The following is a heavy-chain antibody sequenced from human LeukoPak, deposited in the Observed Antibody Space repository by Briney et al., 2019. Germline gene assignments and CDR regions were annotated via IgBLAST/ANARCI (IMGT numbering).Heavy chain of an antibody. CDR1: GFTVSSNY. CDR3: ASGAVSTDYYGMDV. J-gene: IGHJ6*02. V-gene: IGHV3-53*04. Sequence: GGSLRVSCAASGFTVSSNYMSWVRQAPGKGLEWVSVIYSGGSTYYADSVKGRFTISRHNSKNTLHLQMNSLRAEDTAVYYCASGAVSTDYYGMDVWGQGTTVTVSS. CDR2: IYSGGST.